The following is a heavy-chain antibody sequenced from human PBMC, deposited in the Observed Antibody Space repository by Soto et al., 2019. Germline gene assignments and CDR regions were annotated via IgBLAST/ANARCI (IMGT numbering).Heavy chain of an antibody. Sequence: QVQLQESGPGLVKPSGTLSLTCAVSSGSISSSNWWKWVRQPPGKGLEWIGEIYHSGTTNYNPSLKSRVTISVDKSNNQFSLKLSSVTAADTAVYYCARDGPYSNYDYWGQGTLVTVSS. CDR2: IYHSGTT. CDR1: SGSISSSNW. D-gene: IGHD4-4*01. J-gene: IGHJ4*02. V-gene: IGHV4-4*02. CDR3: ARDGPYSNYDY.